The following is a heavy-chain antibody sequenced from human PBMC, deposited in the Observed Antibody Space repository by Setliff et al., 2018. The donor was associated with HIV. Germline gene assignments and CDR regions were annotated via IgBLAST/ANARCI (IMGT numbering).Heavy chain of an antibody. CDR1: GFTFSSYA. Sequence: PGGSLRLSCAASGFTFSSYAMSWVRQAPGQGLEWVSAISGSGGSTYYADSVKGRFTISRDNSKNTLYLQMNSLRAEDTAVYYCAKDPRAAVATICEYWGQGTLVTVSS. CDR2: ISGSGGST. J-gene: IGHJ4*02. V-gene: IGHV3-23*01. D-gene: IGHD5-12*01. CDR3: AKDPRAAVATICEY.